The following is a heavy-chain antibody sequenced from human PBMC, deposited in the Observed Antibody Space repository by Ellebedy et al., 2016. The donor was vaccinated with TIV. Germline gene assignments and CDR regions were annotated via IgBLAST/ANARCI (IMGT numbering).Heavy chain of an antibody. CDR2: ISYDGSNK. CDR3: ARDSSYYDSSGYYPRGGY. Sequence: PGGSLRLSCAASGFTFSSYGMHWVRQAPGKGLEWVAVISYDGSNKYYADSVKGRFTISRDNSKHTLYLQMNSLRAEDTAVYYCARDSSYYDSSGYYPRGGYWGQGTLVTVSS. J-gene: IGHJ4*02. CDR1: GFTFSSYG. D-gene: IGHD3-22*01. V-gene: IGHV3-30*03.